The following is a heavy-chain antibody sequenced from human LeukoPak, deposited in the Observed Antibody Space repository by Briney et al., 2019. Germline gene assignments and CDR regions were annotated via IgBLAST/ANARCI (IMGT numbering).Heavy chain of an antibody. CDR3: AKEVGSSWYYFDY. V-gene: IGHV3-30*18. J-gene: IGHJ4*02. Sequence: PGRSLRLSCAASGFIFSNYAIHWVRQAPGKGLEWVAVISYDGSNKYYADSVKGRFTISRDNSKNTLYLQMNSLRAEDTAVYYCAKEVGSSWYYFDYWGQGTLVTVSS. CDR1: GFIFSNYA. CDR2: ISYDGSNK. D-gene: IGHD6-13*01.